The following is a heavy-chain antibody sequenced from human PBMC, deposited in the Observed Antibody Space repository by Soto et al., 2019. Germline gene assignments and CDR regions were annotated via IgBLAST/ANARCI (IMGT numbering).Heavy chain of an antibody. J-gene: IGHJ6*03. D-gene: IGHD3-10*01. Sequence: GGSLRLSCAASGFTFSSYGMHWVRQAPGKGLEWVAVIWYDGSNKCYADSVKGRFTISRDNSKNTLYLQMNSLRAEDTAVYYCARGRGVGDYYYYMDVWGKGTTVTVSS. CDR1: GFTFSSYG. V-gene: IGHV3-33*01. CDR3: ARGRGVGDYYYYMDV. CDR2: IWYDGSNK.